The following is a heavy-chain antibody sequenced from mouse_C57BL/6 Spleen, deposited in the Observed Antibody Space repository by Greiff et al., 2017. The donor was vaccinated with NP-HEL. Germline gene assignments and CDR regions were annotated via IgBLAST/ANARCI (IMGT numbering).Heavy chain of an antibody. CDR3: ARSPHYYGSRDY. CDR1: GYAFTNYL. J-gene: IGHJ2*01. V-gene: IGHV1-54*01. D-gene: IGHD1-1*01. Sequence: QVQLQQSGAELVRPGPSVKVSCKASGYAFTNYLIEWVKQRPGQGLEWIGVINPGSGGTNYNEKFKGKATLTADKSSSTAYMQLSSLTSEDSAVYFCARSPHYYGSRDYWGQGTTLTVSS. CDR2: INPGSGGT.